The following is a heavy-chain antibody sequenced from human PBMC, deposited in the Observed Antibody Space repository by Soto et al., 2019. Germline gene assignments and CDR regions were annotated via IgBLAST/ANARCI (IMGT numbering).Heavy chain of an antibody. CDR1: GGTFISYA. CDR3: ARMASFGSLNWFDP. V-gene: IGHV1-69*13. Sequence: SVKVSCKASGGTFISYAISWVRQAPGQGLEWMGGIIPIFGTANYAQKFQGRVTITADESTSTAYMELSSLRSEDTAIYYCARMASFGSLNWFDPWGQGTLVTVSS. J-gene: IGHJ5*01. CDR2: IIPIFGTA. D-gene: IGHD5-18*01.